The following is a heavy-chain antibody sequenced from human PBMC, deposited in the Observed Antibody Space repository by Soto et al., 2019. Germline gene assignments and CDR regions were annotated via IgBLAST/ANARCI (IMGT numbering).Heavy chain of an antibody. J-gene: IGHJ4*02. D-gene: IGHD3-22*01. CDR3: VRTMISMTHPLSLFDS. CDR1: GFTFSDHC. V-gene: IGHV3-72*01. CDR2: TRNQAHSHIT. Sequence: PGGSLRLSCAASGFTFSDHCMDWVRQAPGKRLEWVGRTRNQAHSHITEYAASVRGRFRISRDDSNNALYLQMNSLKTEDTAVYFCVRTMISMTHPLSLFDSWGPGTLVTVSS.